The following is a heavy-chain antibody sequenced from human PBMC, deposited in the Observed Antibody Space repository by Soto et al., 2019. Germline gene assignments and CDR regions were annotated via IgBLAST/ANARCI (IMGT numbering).Heavy chain of an antibody. Sequence: SVKVSCKASGDSFSDYTINWVRQAPGQGLEWMGGIIPIFGSPHSAQNFQGRVTVTADESTGTVYMELINLTSADTAVYYCARAHRLSSSCPFDPWGQGTQVTVSS. CDR2: IIPIFGSP. CDR3: ARAHRLSSSCPFDP. J-gene: IGHJ5*02. CDR1: GDSFSDYT. V-gene: IGHV1-69*13. D-gene: IGHD6-13*01.